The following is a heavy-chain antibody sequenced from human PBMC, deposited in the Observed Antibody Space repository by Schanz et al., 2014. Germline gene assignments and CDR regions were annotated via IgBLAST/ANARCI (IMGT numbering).Heavy chain of an antibody. CDR2: INTGSGDT. Sequence: QVHLVQSGAEVKRPGASVKVSCKASEYSFTSYSMHWVRQAPGQRLEWMGWINTGSGDTKYSQNFQVRVTITRDTSASTAYMELSSLRSEDTAVYSYARGIGGYGANNYFDYWGQGTLVTVSS. D-gene: IGHD5-12*01. V-gene: IGHV1-3*04. CDR3: ARGIGGYGANNYFDY. CDR1: EYSFTSYS. J-gene: IGHJ4*01.